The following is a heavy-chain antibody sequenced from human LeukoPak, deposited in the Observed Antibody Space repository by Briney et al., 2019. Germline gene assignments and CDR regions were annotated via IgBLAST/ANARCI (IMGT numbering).Heavy chain of an antibody. V-gene: IGHV4-34*01. CDR1: GGSFSGYY. J-gene: IGHJ4*02. CDR2: INHSGST. CDR3: ASLKSSFGQPDY. Sequence: SETLSLTCAVYGGSFSGYYWSWIRQPPGKGLEWIGEINHSGSTNYNPSLKSRVTMSVDTSKNQFSLKLSSVTAADTAVYYCASLKSSFGQPDYWGQGTLVTVSS. D-gene: IGHD3-16*01.